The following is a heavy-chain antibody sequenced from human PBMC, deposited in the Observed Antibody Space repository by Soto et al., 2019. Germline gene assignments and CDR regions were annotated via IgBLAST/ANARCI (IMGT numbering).Heavy chain of an antibody. CDR2: INAGNGNT. V-gene: IGHV1-3*01. Sequence: ASVKVSCKASGYTFTSYAMHWVRQAPGQRLEWMGWINAGNGNTKYSQKFQGRVTITRDTSASTAYMELSSLRSGDTAVYYCARGASTGYYYDSSGSFDPWGQGTLVTVSS. CDR3: ARGASTGYYYDSSGSFDP. D-gene: IGHD3-22*01. CDR1: GYTFTSYA. J-gene: IGHJ5*02.